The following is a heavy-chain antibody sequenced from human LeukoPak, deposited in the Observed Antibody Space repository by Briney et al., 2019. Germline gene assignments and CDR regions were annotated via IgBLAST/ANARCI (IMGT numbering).Heavy chain of an antibody. J-gene: IGHJ3*02. Sequence: ASVKVSCKASGYTFTSYYMHWVRQAPGQGLEWMGIINPSGGSTSHAQKFQGRVTMTRDMSTSTVYMELSSLRSEDTAVYYCARGGGYYDSSGYYEDAFDIWGQGTMVTVSS. V-gene: IGHV1-46*01. D-gene: IGHD3-22*01. CDR1: GYTFTSYY. CDR2: INPSGGST. CDR3: ARGGGYYDSSGYYEDAFDI.